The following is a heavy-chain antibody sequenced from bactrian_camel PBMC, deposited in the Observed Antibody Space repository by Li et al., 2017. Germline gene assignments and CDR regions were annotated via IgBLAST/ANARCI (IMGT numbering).Heavy chain of an antibody. CDR1: GDIGSRNS. CDR2: IYTGGDLT. D-gene: IGHD6*01. J-gene: IGHJ4*01. CDR3: AVERYKILLEPLGSNCPNDYDY. Sequence: HVQLVESGGGSVQAGGSLKLSCAISGDIGSRNSICWYRQAPGKEREGVASIYTGGDLTSYADSVKGRFTISQDNAKNTVFLQMNSLKPEDTAVYTCAVERYKILLEPLGSNCPNDYDYWGQGTQVTVS. V-gene: IGHV3S54*01.